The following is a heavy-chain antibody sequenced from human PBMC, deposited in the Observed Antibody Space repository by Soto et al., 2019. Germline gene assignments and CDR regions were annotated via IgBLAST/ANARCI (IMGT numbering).Heavy chain of an antibody. CDR1: GFTFSSYS. CDR3: ARSGRGCSSTSCRYYYYMDV. V-gene: IGHV3-48*01. D-gene: IGHD2-2*01. Sequence: GGSLRLSCAASGFTFSSYSMNWVRQAPGRGLEWVSYISSSSSTIYYADSVKGRFTISRDNAKNSLYLQMNSLRAEDTAVYYWARSGRGCSSTSCRYYYYMDVWGKGTTVTVSS. CDR2: ISSSSSTI. J-gene: IGHJ6*03.